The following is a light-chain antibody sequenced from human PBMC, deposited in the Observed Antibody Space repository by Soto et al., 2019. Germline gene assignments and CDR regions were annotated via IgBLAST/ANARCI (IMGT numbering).Light chain of an antibody. CDR1: QTVSSVH. CDR3: QQYDNSLWT. Sequence: EIVLTQAPGTLSLSTGERATRSDRDCQTVSSVHLAWYQQKRGQAPRLFIYGASSRAAGIPDRFSGSGSGTDFTLTISRLEPEDFAVYYCQQYDNSLWTFGQGTKVDIK. V-gene: IGKV3-20*01. CDR2: GAS. J-gene: IGKJ1*01.